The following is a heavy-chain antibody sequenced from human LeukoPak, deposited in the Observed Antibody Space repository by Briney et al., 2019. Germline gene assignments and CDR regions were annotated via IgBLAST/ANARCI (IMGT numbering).Heavy chain of an antibody. CDR1: GGSISSYY. CDR3: ARGHEYGDY. D-gene: IGHD4-17*01. Sequence: SETLSLTCTVSGGSISSYYWSWIRQPPGKGLEWIGYIYYSGSTNYNPSLKSRVTISVDTSKNQFSLKLSSVTAADTAVYCCARGHEYGDYWGQGTLVTVSS. V-gene: IGHV4-59*01. J-gene: IGHJ4*02. CDR2: IYYSGST.